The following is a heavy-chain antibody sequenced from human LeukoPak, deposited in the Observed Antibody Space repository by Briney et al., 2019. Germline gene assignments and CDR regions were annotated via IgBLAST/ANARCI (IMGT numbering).Heavy chain of an antibody. J-gene: IGHJ4*01. CDR2: IRQDASER. CDR3: VRDKGFLRWKYLTPEY. Sequence: GGSLRLSCAASGFIFSDYWMSWVRQPRGKGLEWVANIRQDASERYYGDSVKGRSAISRDNTKNSLYLQMNSLRAEDTAVYYCVRDKGFLRWKYLTPEYWGHGTLVTVSS. CDR1: GFIFSDYW. V-gene: IGHV3-7*01. D-gene: IGHD3-9*01.